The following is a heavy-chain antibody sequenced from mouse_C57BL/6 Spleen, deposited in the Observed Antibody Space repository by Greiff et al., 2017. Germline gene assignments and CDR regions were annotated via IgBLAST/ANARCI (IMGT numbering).Heavy chain of an antibody. CDR3: ARRGAYYFDY. CDR2: INPGSGGT. V-gene: IGHV1-54*01. J-gene: IGHJ2*01. Sequence: VQLQQSGAELVRPGTSVKVSCKASGYAFTNYLIEWVKQRPGQGLEWIGVINPGSGGTNYNEKFKGKATVTADKSSSTAYMQLSSLTSEDAAVYFCARRGAYYFDYWGQGTTLTVSS. CDR1: GYAFTNYL.